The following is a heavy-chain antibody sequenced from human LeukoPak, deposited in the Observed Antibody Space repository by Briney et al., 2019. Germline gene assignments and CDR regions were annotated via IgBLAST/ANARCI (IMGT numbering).Heavy chain of an antibody. Sequence: GGSLRLSYAASGSTFSSYWMTWVRQAPGKGLEWVANIKQDGSEKYYVDSVKGRFTISRDNAKNSLYLQMNSLRAEDTAVYYCARDWGSGSGTIFDYWGQGTQVTVSS. CDR1: GSTFSSYW. CDR2: IKQDGSEK. CDR3: ARDWGSGSGTIFDY. D-gene: IGHD3-16*01. V-gene: IGHV3-7*01. J-gene: IGHJ4*02.